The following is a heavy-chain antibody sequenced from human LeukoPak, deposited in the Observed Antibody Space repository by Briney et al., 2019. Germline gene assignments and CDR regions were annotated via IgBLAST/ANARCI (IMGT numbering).Heavy chain of an antibody. D-gene: IGHD2-2*01. V-gene: IGHV3-30*18. CDR1: GFTFSSYG. CDR2: ISYDGSNK. CDR3: AKDLVQGQLLLVSLRYYYYGMDV. Sequence: PGGSLRLSCAASGFTFSSYGMHWVRQAPGKGLEGVAVISYDGSNKYYAGSVKGRFTISRDNSKNTLYLQMNSLRAEDTAVYYCAKDLVQGQLLLVSLRYYYYGMDVWGQGTTVTVSS. J-gene: IGHJ6*02.